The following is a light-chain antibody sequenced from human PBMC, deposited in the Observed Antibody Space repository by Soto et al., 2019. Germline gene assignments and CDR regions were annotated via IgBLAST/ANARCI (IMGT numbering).Light chain of an antibody. CDR3: QQYCNWPPYT. CDR2: GAS. V-gene: IGKV3-15*01. CDR1: QSVNSD. Sequence: EIVMTQSPATLSVSPGDRATLSCTASQSVNSDLAWYQQKPGQSPRLLIYGASTRATGIPARFSGSGSGTEFTLTISSLQSEDFAIYCCQQYCNWPPYTFGQGTKLEIK. J-gene: IGKJ2*01.